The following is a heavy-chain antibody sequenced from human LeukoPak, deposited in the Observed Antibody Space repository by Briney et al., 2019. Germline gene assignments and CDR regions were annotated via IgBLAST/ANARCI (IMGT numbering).Heavy chain of an antibody. CDR3: ARGFDSKSTYFDY. CDR2: IYYSGST. D-gene: IGHD5-12*01. Sequence: SETLSLTCTVSDGSISTYYWTWIRQPPGKGLEWIGYIYYSGSTNYNPSLKSRVTISVDTSKNQFSLRLTSVSAADTAVYYCARGFDSKSTYFDYWGQGTLLTVSS. V-gene: IGHV4-59*01. CDR1: DGSISTYY. J-gene: IGHJ4*02.